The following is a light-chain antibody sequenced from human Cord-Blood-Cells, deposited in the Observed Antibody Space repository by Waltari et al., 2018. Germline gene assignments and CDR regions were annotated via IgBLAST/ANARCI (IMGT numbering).Light chain of an antibody. CDR3: QQSYSTIFT. CDR1: QRIRSY. CDR2: AAS. J-gene: IGKJ3*01. Sequence: DIQMTQYQSSLSASVGDRVTITCRASQRIRSYLNWYQQKPGKAHKLLIYAASSLQSGFPSRFSGSGSGTDFTLTISSLQPEDFATYYCQQSYSTIFTFGPGTKVDIK. V-gene: IGKV1-39*01.